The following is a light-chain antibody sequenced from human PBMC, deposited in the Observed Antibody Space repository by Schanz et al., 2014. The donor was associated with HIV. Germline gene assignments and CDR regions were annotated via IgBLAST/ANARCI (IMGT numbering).Light chain of an antibody. CDR2: WAS. CDR1: QSVLYSSNNKNY. CDR3: QQYYSLPYT. Sequence: DIVMTQSPDSLAVSLGERATINCKSSQSVLYSSNNKNYLAWYRQKPGQPPKLLIYWASTRESGVPDRFSGSGSGTDFTLTINSLQAEDVALYYCQQYYSLPYTFGPGTKLEI. J-gene: IGKJ2*01. V-gene: IGKV4-1*01.